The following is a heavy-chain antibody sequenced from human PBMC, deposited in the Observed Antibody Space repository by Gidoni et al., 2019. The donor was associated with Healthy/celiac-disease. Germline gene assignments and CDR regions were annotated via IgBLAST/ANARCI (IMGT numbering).Heavy chain of an antibody. Sequence: QVQLQQWGAGLLKPSETLSLTCAVYCGSFSGYYWSWIRQPPGKGLEWIGELNHSGSTNYNPSLKSRVTISVDTSKNQFSLKLSSVTAADTAVYYCARGPRVVRWHYFDYWGQGTLVTVSS. CDR2: LNHSGST. CDR1: CGSFSGYY. V-gene: IGHV4-34*01. CDR3: ARGPRVVRWHYFDY. D-gene: IGHD2-15*01. J-gene: IGHJ4*02.